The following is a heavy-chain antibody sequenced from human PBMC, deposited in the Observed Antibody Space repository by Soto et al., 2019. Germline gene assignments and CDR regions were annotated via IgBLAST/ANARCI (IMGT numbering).Heavy chain of an antibody. V-gene: IGHV3-66*01. CDR1: GFTVSSHY. CDR2: IYNSGTS. CDR3: ARGTWIVRGLIPDAFDI. J-gene: IGHJ3*02. D-gene: IGHD3-10*01. Sequence: PGGSLRLSCAASGFTVSSHYINWVRQAPGKGLDWVSVIYNSGTSFYADSVKGRFTVSRDTAKNSVFLQMSSLRAEDTAVYFCARGTWIVRGLIPDAFDIWGQGTMVT.